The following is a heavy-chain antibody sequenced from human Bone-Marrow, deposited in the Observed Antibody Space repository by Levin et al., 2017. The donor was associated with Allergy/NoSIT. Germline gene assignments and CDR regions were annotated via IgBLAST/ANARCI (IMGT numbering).Heavy chain of an antibody. CDR1: GGSISSSSYY. CDR3: ARAEVRRWYKNDAFDI. J-gene: IGHJ3*02. D-gene: IGHD4-23*01. V-gene: IGHV4-39*07. Sequence: SETLSLTCTVSGGSISSSSYYWGWIRQPPGKGLEWIGSIYYSGSTYYNPSLKSRVTISVDTSKNQFSLKLSSVTAADTAVYYCARAEVRRWYKNDAFDIWGQGTMVTVSS. CDR2: IYYSGST.